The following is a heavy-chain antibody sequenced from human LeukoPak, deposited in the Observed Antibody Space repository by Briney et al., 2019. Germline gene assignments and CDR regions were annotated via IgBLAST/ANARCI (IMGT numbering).Heavy chain of an antibody. Sequence: GGSLRLSCAASGFTFSNYWMSWVRQAPGKGLEWVASIKQDESDKYYVGSVKGRFTISRDNAKKSLCLQMNSLRAEDTAVYYCAKTKEGVTTGWGQGTLVTVSS. CDR3: AKTKEGVTTG. CDR2: IKQDESDK. CDR1: GFTFSNYW. J-gene: IGHJ4*02. D-gene: IGHD1-14*01. V-gene: IGHV3-7*05.